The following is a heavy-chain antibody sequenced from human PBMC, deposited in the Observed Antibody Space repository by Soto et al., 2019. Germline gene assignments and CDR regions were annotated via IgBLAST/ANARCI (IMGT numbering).Heavy chain of an antibody. CDR1: GGSISSSSYY. CDR3: ARRIAALGLVYYYYGMDV. CDR2: IYYSGST. D-gene: IGHD6-6*01. V-gene: IGHV4-39*01. J-gene: IGHJ6*02. Sequence: SETLSLTCTVSGGSISSSSYYWGWIRQPPGKGLEWIGSIYYSGSTYYNPSLKSRVTISVDTSKNQFSLKLSSVTAADTAVYYCARRIAALGLVYYYYGMDVWGQGTTVTVSS.